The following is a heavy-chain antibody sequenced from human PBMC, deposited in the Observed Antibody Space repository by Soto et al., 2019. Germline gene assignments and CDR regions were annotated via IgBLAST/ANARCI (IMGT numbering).Heavy chain of an antibody. CDR2: IIPIFGTA. J-gene: IGHJ4*02. D-gene: IGHD3-3*01. Sequence: SVKVSCKASGGTFSSYAISWVRQAPGQGLEWMGGIIPIFGTANYAQKFQGRVTITADESTSTAYMELSSLRSEDTAVYYCAGHVLRFLEWLSEFDYWGQGTLVTVSS. V-gene: IGHV1-69*13. CDR1: GGTFSSYA. CDR3: AGHVLRFLEWLSEFDY.